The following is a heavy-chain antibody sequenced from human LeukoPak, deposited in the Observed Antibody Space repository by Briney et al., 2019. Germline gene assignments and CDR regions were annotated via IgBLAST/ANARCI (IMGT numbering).Heavy chain of an antibody. Sequence: PGGCLRLSCVASGFTFSNYVMHWVRQAPGKGLEWVALISYDGSNENYADSVKGRFTISRDNSKNTLYLQMNSLRAEDTAVYYCARVFRITKTTGMDVWGQGTTVTVSS. D-gene: IGHD3-10*01. CDR3: ARVFRITKTTGMDV. J-gene: IGHJ6*02. V-gene: IGHV3-30-3*01. CDR2: ISYDGSNE. CDR1: GFTFSNYV.